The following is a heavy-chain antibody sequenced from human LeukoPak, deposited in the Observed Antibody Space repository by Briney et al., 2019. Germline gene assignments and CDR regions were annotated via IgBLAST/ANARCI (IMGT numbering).Heavy chain of an antibody. Sequence: PSETLSLTCTVSGGSISIGGYYWSWIRQHPGKGLERIGYIFYNGNTYYNPSLKSRLTISGDTSENQFSLKLSSVTAADTAVYYCVRNFDSYNAFGIWGQGTMVAVSS. CDR3: VRNFDSYNAFGI. CDR1: GGSISIGGYY. CDR2: IFYNGNT. V-gene: IGHV4-31*03. J-gene: IGHJ3*02. D-gene: IGHD3-22*01.